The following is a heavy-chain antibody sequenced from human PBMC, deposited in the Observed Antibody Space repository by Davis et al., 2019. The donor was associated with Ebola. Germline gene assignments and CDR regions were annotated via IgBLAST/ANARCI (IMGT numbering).Heavy chain of an antibody. Sequence: ESLKISCAASGFTFSSYAMSWIRQPPGKGLEWIGEINHSGSTNYNPSLKSRVTISVDTSKNQFSLKLSSVTAADTAVYYCARGPTVAGVDYWGQGTLVTVSS. J-gene: IGHJ4*02. CDR1: GFTFSSYA. D-gene: IGHD6-19*01. CDR3: ARGPTVAGVDY. CDR2: INHSGST. V-gene: IGHV4-34*01.